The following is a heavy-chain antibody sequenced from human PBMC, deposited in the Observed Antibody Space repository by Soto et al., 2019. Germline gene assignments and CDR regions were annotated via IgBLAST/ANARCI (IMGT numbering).Heavy chain of an antibody. V-gene: IGHV3-21*01. CDR1: GFTFSSYS. D-gene: IGHD4-17*01. CDR2: ISSSSSYI. J-gene: IGHJ4*02. Sequence: EVQLVESGGGLVKPGGSLRLSCAASGFTFSSYSMNWVRQAPGKGLEWVSSISSSSSYIYYADSVKGRFTISRDNAKNSLYLQMNSLRAEDTAVYYCARDGATVTTFGEKIDYWGQGTLVTVSS. CDR3: ARDGATVTTFGEKIDY.